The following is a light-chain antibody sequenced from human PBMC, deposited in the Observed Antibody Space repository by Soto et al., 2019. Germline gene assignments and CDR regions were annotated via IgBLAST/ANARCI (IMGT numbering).Light chain of an antibody. J-gene: IGKJ3*01. CDR3: QQYGSSPLT. CDR2: GAS. CDR1: QSVSSSY. V-gene: IGKV3-20*01. Sequence: EIVLTQSPGTLSLSPGERATLSCRASQSVSSSYLAWYQQKPGKAPRLLIYGASSRATGIPDSFSGSRSGTDFTLTINCPEPEDFAVYYWQQYGSSPLTFGPGNKVDIK.